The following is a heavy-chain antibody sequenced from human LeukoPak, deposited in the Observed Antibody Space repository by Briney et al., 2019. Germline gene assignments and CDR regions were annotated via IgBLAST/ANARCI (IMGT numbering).Heavy chain of an antibody. CDR3: ARELLWFGESPPYRGFDP. J-gene: IGHJ5*02. Sequence: ASVKVSCKASGYTFTSYGISWVRQAPGQGLEWMGWISAYNGNTNYARKLQGRVTMTTDTSTSTAYMELRSLRSDDTAVYYCARELLWFGESPPYRGFDPWGQGTLVTVSS. CDR1: GYTFTSYG. CDR2: ISAYNGNT. V-gene: IGHV1-18*04. D-gene: IGHD3-10*01.